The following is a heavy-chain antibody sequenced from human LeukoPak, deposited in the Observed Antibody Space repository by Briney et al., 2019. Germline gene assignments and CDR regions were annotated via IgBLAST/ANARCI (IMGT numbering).Heavy chain of an antibody. D-gene: IGHD3-9*01. Sequence: SGGSLRLSCAASGFTFSRYWMHWVRHAQGKGVVWVSRIDSDGTNREYADSVKGRFTISRDNAKNTVYLQINSLRDEDTAVYYCAGRATGLPEYWGQGSLVTVSS. V-gene: IGHV3-74*03. CDR2: IDSDGTNR. CDR3: AGRATGLPEY. CDR1: GFTFSRYW. J-gene: IGHJ4*02.